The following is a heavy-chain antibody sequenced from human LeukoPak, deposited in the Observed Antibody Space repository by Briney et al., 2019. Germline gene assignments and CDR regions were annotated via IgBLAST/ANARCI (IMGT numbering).Heavy chain of an antibody. CDR1: GYTFTYRY. D-gene: IGHD6-19*01. V-gene: IGHV1-45*02. CDR3: ASGSSALPVAGPGSAFDI. CDR2: ITPFNGNT. Sequence: GASVKVSCKASGYTFTYRYLHWVRQAPGQALEWMGWITPFNGNTNYAQKFQDRVTITRDRSMSTAYMELSSLRSEDTAMYYRASGSSALPVAGPGSAFDIWGQGTMVTVSS. J-gene: IGHJ3*02.